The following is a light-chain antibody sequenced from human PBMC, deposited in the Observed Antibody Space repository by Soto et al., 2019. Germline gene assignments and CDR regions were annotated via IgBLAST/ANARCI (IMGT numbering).Light chain of an antibody. CDR3: QQYGTSEII. CDR1: QSVSSRF. V-gene: IGKV3-20*01. J-gene: IGKJ5*01. CDR2: GAS. Sequence: ENVLTQSPGTLSLSKGDRVTRSCRASQSVSSRFLAWYQQKHGQAPSLLIYGASSRATGVPDRYSASGSGTDFTLTISRLEPEDFAVFFCQQYGTSEIIFGQGTRLEIK.